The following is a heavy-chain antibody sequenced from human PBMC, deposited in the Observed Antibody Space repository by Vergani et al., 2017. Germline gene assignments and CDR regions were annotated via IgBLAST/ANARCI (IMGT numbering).Heavy chain of an antibody. CDR1: GYTFTSYA. Sequence: QVQLVQSGSELKKPGASVKVSCKASGYTFTSYAMNWVRQAPGQGLEWMGWINTNTGNPTYAQGFTGRFVFSLDTSVSTAYLQISSLKAEDTAVYYCARDQKKRYYDRSGYSTPVYWGQGTLVTVSS. V-gene: IGHV7-4-1*02. D-gene: IGHD3-22*01. J-gene: IGHJ4*02. CDR3: ARDQKKRYYDRSGYSTPVY. CDR2: INTNTGNP.